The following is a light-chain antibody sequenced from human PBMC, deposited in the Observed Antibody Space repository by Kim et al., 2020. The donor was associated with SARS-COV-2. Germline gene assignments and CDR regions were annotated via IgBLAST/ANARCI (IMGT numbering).Light chain of an antibody. J-gene: IGKJ5*01. CDR3: QQYDNFSPIT. CDR1: QDISNH. CDR2: DAS. V-gene: IGKV1-33*01. Sequence: SVGDRVNITCQASQDISNHLNWYQQKPGKAPELLIFDASNLETGVPSRFSGSGSGAVFTFTISSLQPEDIATYYCQQYDNFSPITFGQGTRLEIK.